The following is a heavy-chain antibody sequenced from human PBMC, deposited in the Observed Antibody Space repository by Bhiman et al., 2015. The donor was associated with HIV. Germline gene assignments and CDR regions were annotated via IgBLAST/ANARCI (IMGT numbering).Heavy chain of an antibody. Sequence: EMQLAESGGGLVKPGGSLRLSCAASGFTFTNAWMSWVRQAPGKGLEWVGRIKSKADGGTTDYAAPVKGRFTISRDDSKNTVYLQMNSLKTEDTAVYYCTTGNNNFWSGSRFDYWGQGTLVTVSS. V-gene: IGHV3-15*01. CDR3: TTGNNNFWSGSRFDY. CDR1: GFTFTNAW. CDR2: IKSKADGGTT. J-gene: IGHJ4*02. D-gene: IGHD3-3*01.